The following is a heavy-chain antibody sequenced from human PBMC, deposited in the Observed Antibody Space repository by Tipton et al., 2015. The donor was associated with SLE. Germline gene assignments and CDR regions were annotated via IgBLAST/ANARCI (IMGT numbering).Heavy chain of an antibody. CDR3: ATQYSSSWYYFDY. V-gene: IGHV3-23*03. D-gene: IGHD6-13*01. Sequence: GSLRLSCAASGFTFSTYAMSWVRQAPGKGLEWVSVIYSGGSTYYADSVKGRFTISRDNSKNTLYLQMNSLRAEDTAVYYCATQYSSSWYYFDYWGQGTPVTVSS. CDR2: IYSGGST. CDR1: GFTFSTYA. J-gene: IGHJ4*02.